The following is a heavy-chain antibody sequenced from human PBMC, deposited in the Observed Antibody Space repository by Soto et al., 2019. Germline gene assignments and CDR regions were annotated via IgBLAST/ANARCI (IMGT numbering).Heavy chain of an antibody. V-gene: IGHV1-46*01. Sequence: GASVKVSCKASGYTFTSYYMHWVRQAPGQGLEWMGIINPSGGSTSYAQKFQGRVTMTRDTSTSTVYMELSSLRSEDTAVYYCARGLGIPLRFLEWSYYYYGMDVWGQGTTVTVSS. CDR3: ARGLGIPLRFLEWSYYYYGMDV. D-gene: IGHD3-3*01. CDR1: GYTFTSYY. J-gene: IGHJ6*02. CDR2: INPSGGST.